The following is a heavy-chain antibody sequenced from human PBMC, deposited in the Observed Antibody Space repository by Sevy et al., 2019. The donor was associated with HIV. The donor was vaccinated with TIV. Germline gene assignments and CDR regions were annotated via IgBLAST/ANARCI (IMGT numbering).Heavy chain of an antibody. CDR1: GFNFNIYS. V-gene: IGHV3-23*01. D-gene: IGHD2-8*01. Sequence: GGSLRLSCVASGFNFNIYSMRWVRQAPGKGLEWVSTLSFGCGRINHADSVQGRFTMSRDDSKKTVYLEMNSLRAEDTSVYYCTRDGCTRPYDHWGQGTLVTVSS. CDR2: LSFGCGRI. J-gene: IGHJ4*02. CDR3: TRDGCTRPYDH.